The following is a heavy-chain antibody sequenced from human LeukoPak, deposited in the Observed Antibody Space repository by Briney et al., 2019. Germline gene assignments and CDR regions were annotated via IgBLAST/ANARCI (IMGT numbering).Heavy chain of an antibody. Sequence: PSETLSLTCTVSGGSISSSSYYWGWIRQPPGKGLEWIGSIYYSGSTYYNPSLKSRVTISVDTSKNQFSLKLSSVTAADTAVYYCARDLADLHGYYYYYYMDVWGKGTTVTVSS. CDR1: GGSISSSSYY. D-gene: IGHD4-11*01. V-gene: IGHV4-39*07. J-gene: IGHJ6*03. CDR3: ARDLADLHGYYYYYYMDV. CDR2: IYYSGST.